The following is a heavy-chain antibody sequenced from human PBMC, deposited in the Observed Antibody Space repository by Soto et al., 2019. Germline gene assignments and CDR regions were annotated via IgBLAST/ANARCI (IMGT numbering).Heavy chain of an antibody. CDR1: AIIVSSSA. J-gene: IGHJ4*02. CDR2: ISGRGIST. Sequence: VRSLRLSCAASAIIVSSSALYCVGHTPGKGLEGIAGISGRGISTYYAYSVKGRFTLSRENSKKMLYLQRSSLSAEDLAEYLWAKARSRNYLYCFDYRGKG. CDR3: AKARSRNYLYCFDY. D-gene: IGHD3-10*01. V-gene: IGHV3-23*01.